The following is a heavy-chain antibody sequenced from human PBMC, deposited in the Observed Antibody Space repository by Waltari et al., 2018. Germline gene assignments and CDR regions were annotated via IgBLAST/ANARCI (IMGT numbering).Heavy chain of an antibody. CDR3: ATGFSTIFGYSTRNWFDP. V-gene: IGHV1-69-2*01. CDR2: VDPEDGET. Sequence: EVQLVQSGAEVKKPGATVKISCKVSGYTFTDYYMHWVQQAPGKGLEWMGLVDPEDGETIYAEKFQGRVTITADTSTDTAYMELSSLRSEDTAVYYCATGFSTIFGYSTRNWFDPWGQGTLVTVSS. CDR1: GYTFTDYY. J-gene: IGHJ5*02. D-gene: IGHD3-3*01.